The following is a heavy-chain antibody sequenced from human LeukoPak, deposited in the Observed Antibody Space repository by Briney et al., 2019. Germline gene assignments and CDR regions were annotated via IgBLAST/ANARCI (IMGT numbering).Heavy chain of an antibody. V-gene: IGHV4-30-2*01. Sequence: PSETLSLTCAVSGGSISSGGYSWSWIRQPPGKGLEWIGYIYHSGSTYYNPSLKSRVTMSVDTSKNQFSLKLSSVTAADTAVYYCARSRRPTIFGVVLHTPRNDAFDIWGQGTMVTVSS. J-gene: IGHJ3*02. CDR3: ARSRRPTIFGVVLHTPRNDAFDI. CDR2: IYHSGST. CDR1: GGSISSGGYS. D-gene: IGHD3-3*01.